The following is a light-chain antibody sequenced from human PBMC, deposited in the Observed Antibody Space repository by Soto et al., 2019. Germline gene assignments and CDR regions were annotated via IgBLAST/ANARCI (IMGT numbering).Light chain of an antibody. CDR3: QQLNSDRLT. CDR2: VAS. V-gene: IGKV1-9*01. J-gene: IGKJ4*01. Sequence: IQLTQSPSSLSASVGDRFTIACRASQAISSHLAWYQQKPGKAPKLLVYVASTLQSGVPSRFSGSGSGTDFSLSINSLQPEDFATYYCQQLNSDRLTFGGGTKVDIK. CDR1: QAISSH.